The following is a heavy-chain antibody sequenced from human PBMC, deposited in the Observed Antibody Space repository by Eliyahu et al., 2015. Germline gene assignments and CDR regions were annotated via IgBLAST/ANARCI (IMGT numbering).Heavy chain of an antibody. D-gene: IGHD2-15*01. V-gene: IGHV3-66*01. CDR1: GFTVXSNY. CDR2: IYSGGSA. CDR3: ARSNQDDSVYYYYGMDV. J-gene: IGHJ6*02. Sequence: EVQLVESGGGLVQPGGSLRLSCAASGFTVXSNYMSWVRQAPGKGLEWVSVIYSGGSAYYADSVKGRFTISRDNSKNTLYLQMNSLRAEDTAVYYCARSNQDDSVYYYYGMDVWGQGTTVTVSS.